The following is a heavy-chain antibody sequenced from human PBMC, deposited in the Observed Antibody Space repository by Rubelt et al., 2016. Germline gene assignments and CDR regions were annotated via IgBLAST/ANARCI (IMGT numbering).Heavy chain of an antibody. Sequence: QVTLRESGPALVKPTQTLTLTCTFSGFSLSTSGMCVSWIRQPPGKALEWLALIDWDDDKYYSTSLKTRLTISKDTSKNQGVLTRTNMDPVETATYYCARIAVAGTGFDYWGQGTLVTVSS. D-gene: IGHD6-19*01. V-gene: IGHV2-70*01. CDR2: IDWDDDK. J-gene: IGHJ4*02. CDR3: ARIAVAGTGFDY. CDR1: GFSLSTSGMC.